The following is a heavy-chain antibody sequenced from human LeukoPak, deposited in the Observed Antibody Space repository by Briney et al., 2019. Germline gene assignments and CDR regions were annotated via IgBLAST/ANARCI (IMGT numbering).Heavy chain of an antibody. CDR1: GFTFSSYS. CDR3: ARAQYYYDSSSYGMDV. J-gene: IGHJ6*02. D-gene: IGHD3-22*01. Sequence: GGSLRLSCAASGFTFSSYSMNWVRQAPGKGLEWVSSISSSSSYIYYADSVKGRFTISRDNAKNSLYLQMNSLRAEDTAVYYCARAQYYYDSSSYGMDVWGQGTTVTVSS. CDR2: ISSSSSYI. V-gene: IGHV3-21*01.